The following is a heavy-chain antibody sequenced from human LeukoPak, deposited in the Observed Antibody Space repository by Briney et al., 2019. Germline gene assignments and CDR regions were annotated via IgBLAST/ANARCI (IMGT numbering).Heavy chain of an antibody. V-gene: IGHV4-59*01. CDR2: IYFSGST. J-gene: IGHJ5*02. CDR1: GGSISSYY. D-gene: IGHD6-19*01. Sequence: SETLSLTCTVSGGSISSYYWSWIRQPPGKGLEWIGYIYFSGSTNYNPSLKSRVTISVDTSKNQFSLKLSSVTAADTAVYYCARSSIMSSGWYFWGGLHWFDPWGQGTLVTVSS. CDR3: ARSSIMSSGWYFWGGLHWFDP.